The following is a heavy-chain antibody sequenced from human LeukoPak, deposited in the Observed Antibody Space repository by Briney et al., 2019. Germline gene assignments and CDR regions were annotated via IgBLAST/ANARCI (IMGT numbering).Heavy chain of an antibody. D-gene: IGHD6-13*01. CDR2: ISYDGSKT. CDR1: GFTFSTYG. CDR3: AKAGYSTWVYFDN. J-gene: IGHJ4*02. V-gene: IGHV3-30*18. Sequence: GGSLRLSCAASGFTFSTYGMHWVRQAPVKGLQWVALISYDGSKTYYADSVKGRFTISRDNSKNTLSLQMSSLRPEDTAVYCCAKAGYSTWVYFDNWGQGALVTVSS.